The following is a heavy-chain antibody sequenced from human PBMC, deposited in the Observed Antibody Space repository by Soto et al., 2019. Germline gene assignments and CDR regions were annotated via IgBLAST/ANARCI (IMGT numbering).Heavy chain of an antibody. CDR2: ISGTGDST. J-gene: IGHJ5*02. D-gene: IGHD2-2*01. CDR1: GFTFSSYA. V-gene: IGHV3-23*01. CDR3: AKNTLNFYVVLVPDVERTFLPWFDP. Sequence: EVQLLESGGGSVQPGGSLRLSCAASGFTFSSYAMSWVRQAPGKGLEWVSAISGTGDSTYYADSVKGRFTISRDNSKDTLDLQMNSLRAEDTAVYYCAKNTLNFYVVLVPDVERTFLPWFDPWGQGTLVTVSS.